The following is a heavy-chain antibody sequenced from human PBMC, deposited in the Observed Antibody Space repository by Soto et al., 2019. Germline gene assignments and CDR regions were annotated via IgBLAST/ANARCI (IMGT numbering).Heavy chain of an antibody. J-gene: IGHJ6*02. V-gene: IGHV4-31*03. CDR1: GGSISSGGYY. Sequence: SETLSLTYTVSGGSISSGGYYWSWIRQHPGKGLEWIGYIYYSGSTYYNPSLKSRVTISVDTSKNQFSLKLSSVTAADTAVYYCARDSPSMVRGVIIGNGMDVWGQGTTVTVSS. D-gene: IGHD3-10*01. CDR2: IYYSGST. CDR3: ARDSPSMVRGVIIGNGMDV.